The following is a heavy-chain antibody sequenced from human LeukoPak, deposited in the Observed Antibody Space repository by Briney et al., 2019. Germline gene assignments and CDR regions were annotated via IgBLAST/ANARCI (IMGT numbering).Heavy chain of an antibody. CDR3: AREGIVGATFYFDY. D-gene: IGHD1-26*01. V-gene: IGHV3-30-3*01. CDR2: ISYDGTNK. CDR1: GFIFSSYA. Sequence: GRSLRLSCAASGFIFSSYAMHWVRQARDKGLEWVAVISYDGTNKYYADSVKGRFTISRDNSKNTLYLQMNSVRAEDTAVYYCAREGIVGATFYFDYWGQEPWSPSSQ. J-gene: IGHJ4*01.